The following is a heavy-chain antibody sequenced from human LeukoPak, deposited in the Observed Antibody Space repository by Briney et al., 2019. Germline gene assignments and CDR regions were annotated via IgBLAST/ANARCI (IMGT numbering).Heavy chain of an antibody. CDR1: GYTFTSYY. CDR2: INPSGGST. J-gene: IGHJ4*02. CDR3: ARNMVAYGSGSYCFDY. V-gene: IGHV1-46*01. Sequence: ASVKVSCKASGYTFTSYYMHWVRQAPGQGLEWMGLINPSGGSTNYPQEFQGRITMTRDTSTSTVYMELSSLRSEDTAVYYCARNMVAYGSGSYCFDYWGQGTLVTVSS. D-gene: IGHD3-10*01.